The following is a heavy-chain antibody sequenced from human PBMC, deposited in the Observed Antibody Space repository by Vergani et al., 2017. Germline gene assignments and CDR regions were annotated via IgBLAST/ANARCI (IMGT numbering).Heavy chain of an antibody. J-gene: IGHJ4*02. CDR3: ASSYYYDSSGYQPMGYYFDY. D-gene: IGHD3-22*01. Sequence: QVQLQQWGAGLLKPSETLSLTCAVYGGSFSGYYWSWIRQPPGKGLEWIGEINHSGSTYYNPSLKRRVTISVDTSKNQFSLKLSSVTAADTAVYYCASSYYYDSSGYQPMGYYFDYWGQGTLVTVSS. CDR1: GGSFSGYY. V-gene: IGHV4-34*01. CDR2: INHSGST.